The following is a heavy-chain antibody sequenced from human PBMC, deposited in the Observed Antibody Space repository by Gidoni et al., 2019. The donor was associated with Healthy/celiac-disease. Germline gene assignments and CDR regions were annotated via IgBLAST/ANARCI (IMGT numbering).Heavy chain of an antibody. Sequence: QVQLQQWGAGLLKPSETLSLICAVYGGSFSGYYWSWIRQPPGKGLEWIGEINHSGSTNYNPSLKSRITITVDTSKNQFSLKLSSVTAADTAVYYCARRGDFWSGYRRKNYWFDPWGQGTLVTVSS. J-gene: IGHJ5*02. CDR3: ARRGDFWSGYRRKNYWFDP. CDR2: INHSGST. CDR1: GGSFSGYY. V-gene: IGHV4-34*01. D-gene: IGHD3-3*01.